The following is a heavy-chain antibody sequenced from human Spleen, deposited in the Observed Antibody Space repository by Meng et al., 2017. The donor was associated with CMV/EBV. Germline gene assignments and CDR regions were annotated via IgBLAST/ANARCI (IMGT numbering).Heavy chain of an antibody. CDR3: VREGHCSTTSCPTLQDY. Sequence: GGSLRLSCAASGFTFSNSDMNWVRQAPGKGLEWVSGVSWNGSRTHYADSVKGRFIISRDNSRNFLYQQMNSLRPEDMAVYYCVREGHCSTTSCPTLQDYWGRGTLVTVSS. CDR1: GFTFSNSD. CDR2: VSWNGSRT. V-gene: IGHV3-19*01. D-gene: IGHD2-2*01. J-gene: IGHJ4*02.